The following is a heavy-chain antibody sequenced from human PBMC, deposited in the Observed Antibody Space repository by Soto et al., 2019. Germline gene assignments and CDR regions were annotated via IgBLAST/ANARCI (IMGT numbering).Heavy chain of an antibody. Sequence: GASVKVSCKTSGFTFRSSAVQWVRQARGQRLEWIGWLVVGTGNTNYAQKFQQRVTISSDGSTNTVSMELSSLTSEDTAVYYCATGAYCSGGSCSDYYYYYYGMDLWGQGTTVTVSS. D-gene: IGHD2-15*01. CDR3: ATGAYCSGGSCSDYYYYYYGMDL. V-gene: IGHV1-58*01. J-gene: IGHJ6*02. CDR2: LVVGTGNT. CDR1: GFTFRSSA.